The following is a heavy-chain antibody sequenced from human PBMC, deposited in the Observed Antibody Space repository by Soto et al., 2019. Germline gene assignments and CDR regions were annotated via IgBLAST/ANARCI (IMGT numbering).Heavy chain of an antibody. CDR3: ARGRADTAMVCGWFDP. Sequence: QVQLVQSGAEVKKPGASVKVSCKASGYTFTSYDINWVRQATGQGLEWMGWMNPNSGNTGYAQKFQGRVTMTRNTSISTAYMELSSLRSEDTAVYYCARGRADTAMVCGWFDPWGQGTLVTVSS. D-gene: IGHD5-18*01. CDR1: GYTFTSYD. V-gene: IGHV1-8*01. CDR2: MNPNSGNT. J-gene: IGHJ5*02.